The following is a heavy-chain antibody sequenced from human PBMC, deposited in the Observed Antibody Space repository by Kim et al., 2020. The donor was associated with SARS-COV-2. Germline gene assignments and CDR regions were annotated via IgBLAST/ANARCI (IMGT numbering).Heavy chain of an antibody. CDR1: GFTFSRFA. CDR2: IRGDGGKT. Sequence: GGSLRLSCAGSGFTFSRFAMTWVRQAPGKGLEWVSGIRGDGGKTHYPDSVKGRFTTSRDNAKNTVYLQMDTLRVEDTAIYYCARGRGWVTSWG. J-gene: IGHJ5*01. V-gene: IGHV3-23*01. CDR3: ARGRGWVTS. D-gene: IGHD3-16*01.